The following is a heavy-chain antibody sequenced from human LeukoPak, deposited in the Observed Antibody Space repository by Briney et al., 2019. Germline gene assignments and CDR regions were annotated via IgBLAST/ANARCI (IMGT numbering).Heavy chain of an antibody. CDR2: IYYSGST. J-gene: IGHJ4*02. Sequence: PSETLSLTCTVSGGSISSSSYYWGWIRQPPGKGLEWIGSIYYSGSTYYNPSLKSRVTISVDTSKNQFSLKLSSVTPEDTAVYYCARVVGSSAWYRLDYWGQGTLVTVSS. CDR1: GGSISSSSYY. CDR3: ARVVGSSAWYRLDY. V-gene: IGHV4-39*01. D-gene: IGHD6-19*01.